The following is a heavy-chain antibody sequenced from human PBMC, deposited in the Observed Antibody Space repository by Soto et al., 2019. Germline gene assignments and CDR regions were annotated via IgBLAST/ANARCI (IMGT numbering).Heavy chain of an antibody. J-gene: IGHJ4*02. CDR1: GGTISTNV. V-gene: IGHV1-69*01. Sequence: QVQLMQSGAEVKKPGSSVKVSCKASGGTISTNVISWVRQAPGQGLEWMGEIMPIFAAPNNAQKFQGRLTITANPSTTTVYMGLSSLTSEDTAVYFCAQGARYCSGGSCYPDDWGQGTLVIVSS. CDR3: AQGARYCSGGSCYPDD. CDR2: IMPIFAAP. D-gene: IGHD2-15*01.